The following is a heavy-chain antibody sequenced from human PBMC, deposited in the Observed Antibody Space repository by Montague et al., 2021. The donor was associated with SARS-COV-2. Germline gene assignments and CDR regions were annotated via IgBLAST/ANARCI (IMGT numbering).Heavy chain of an antibody. J-gene: IGHJ4*02. CDR2: SS. CDR3: ASGVLRYFDWLLYGGFDY. V-gene: IGHV3-30-3*01. D-gene: IGHD3-9*01. Sequence: SSYYADSVKGRFTISRDNSKNTLYLQMNSLRAEDTPVYYCASGVLRYFDWLLYGGFDYWGQGTLVTVSS.